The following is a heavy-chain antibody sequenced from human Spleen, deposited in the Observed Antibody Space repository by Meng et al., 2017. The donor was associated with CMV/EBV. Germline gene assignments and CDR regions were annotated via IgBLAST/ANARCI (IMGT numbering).Heavy chain of an antibody. V-gene: IGHV3-9*01. CDR2: ITWNSGSI. Sequence: GGSLRLSCAASGFTFDDYAMHWVRQAPGKGLEWVSGITWNSGSIDYADSVKGRFTVSRDNAKNSLYLQMNTLRAEDTALYYCVKDMSHDPTRLYYDTSGGFDYWGQGTLVTVSS. D-gene: IGHD3-22*01. CDR1: GFTFDDYA. J-gene: IGHJ4*02. CDR3: VKDMSHDPTRLYYDTSGGFDY.